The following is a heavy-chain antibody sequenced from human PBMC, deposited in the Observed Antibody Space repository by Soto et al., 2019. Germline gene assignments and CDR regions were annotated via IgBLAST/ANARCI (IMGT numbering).Heavy chain of an antibody. CDR1: GGSVSSGSYY. J-gene: IGHJ6*02. CDR2: IYYSGST. CDR3: ARGPRYYYYGMDV. V-gene: IGHV4-61*01. Sequence: QVQLQESGPGLVKPSETLSLTCTVSGGSVSSGSYYWSWIRQPPGKGLEWIGYIYYSGSTNYNPSLKSRVTISVDTSKTQFSLKLSSVTAADTAVYYCARGPRYYYYGMDVWGQGTTVTVSS.